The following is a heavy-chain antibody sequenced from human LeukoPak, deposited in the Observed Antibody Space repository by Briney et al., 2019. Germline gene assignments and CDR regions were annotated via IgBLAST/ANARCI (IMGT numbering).Heavy chain of an antibody. Sequence: ASVKVSCKASGTTFTGYYIHWVRLAPGQGLEWMGWINPNSGATNYAQNFQGRVTMTKDTSITTAYMELSRLRSDDTAMYYCAKTSGYFPLYYFEFWGQGTLVSVSS. CDR2: INPNSGAT. CDR1: GTTFTGYY. V-gene: IGHV1-2*02. J-gene: IGHJ4*02. D-gene: IGHD5-12*01. CDR3: AKTSGYFPLYYFEF.